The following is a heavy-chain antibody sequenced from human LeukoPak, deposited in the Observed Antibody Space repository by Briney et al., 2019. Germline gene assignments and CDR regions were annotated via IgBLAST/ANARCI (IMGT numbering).Heavy chain of an antibody. CDR2: ISGSGGST. V-gene: IGHV3-23*01. D-gene: IGHD3-22*01. Sequence: PGGSLRLSCAASGFTFSSYAMSWVRQAPGKGLEWVSAISGSGGSTYYADSVKGRFTISRDNSKNTLYLQMNSLRAEDTAVYYCAKGPYYYDSSGSPYYFDYWGQGTLVTVSS. J-gene: IGHJ4*02. CDR1: GFTFSSYA. CDR3: AKGPYYYDSSGSPYYFDY.